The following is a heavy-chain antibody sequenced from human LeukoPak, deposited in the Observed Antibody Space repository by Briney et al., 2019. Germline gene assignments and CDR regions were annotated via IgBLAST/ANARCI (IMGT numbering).Heavy chain of an antibody. D-gene: IGHD2-2*02. CDR1: GGSISSGDYY. J-gene: IGHJ3*02. CDR3: ARAQSEYQLLYGAFDI. CDR2: ISYSGST. V-gene: IGHV4-30-4*01. Sequence: SETLSLTCTVSGGSISSGDYYWSWIRQPPGKGLEWIGYISYSGSTYYNPSLKSQVTISVDTSKNQFSLKLSSVTAADTAVYYCARAQSEYQLLYGAFDIWGQGTMVTVSS.